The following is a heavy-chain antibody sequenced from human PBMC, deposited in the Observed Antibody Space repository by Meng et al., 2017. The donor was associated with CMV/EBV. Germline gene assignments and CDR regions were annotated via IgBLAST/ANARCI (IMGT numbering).Heavy chain of an antibody. D-gene: IGHD3-3*01. J-gene: IGHJ6*02. CDR3: ARDYEYYDFWSGYYTRGYYYYGMDV. Sequence: GALRLSCAASGFTFSSYAMHWVRQAPGKGLEWVAVISYDGSNKYYADSVKGRFTISRDNSKNTLYLQMNSLRAEDTAVYYCARDYEYYDFWSGYYTRGYYYYGMDVWGQGTTVTVSS. CDR2: ISYDGSNK. CDR1: GFTFSSYA. V-gene: IGHV3-30*04.